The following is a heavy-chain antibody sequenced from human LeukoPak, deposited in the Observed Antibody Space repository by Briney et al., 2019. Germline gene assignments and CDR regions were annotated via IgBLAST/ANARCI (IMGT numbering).Heavy chain of an antibody. CDR2: ISGSGGST. CDR3: AKDPDPMTLSGRSPFDY. CDR1: GFTFSSYA. J-gene: IGHJ4*02. V-gene: IGHV3-23*01. Sequence: PGGSLRLSCAAAGFTFSSYAMSWVRQAPGKGLEWVSAISGSGGSTYYADSVKGRFTISRDNSKNTLYLQMNSLRAEDTAVYYCAKDPDPMTLSGRSPFDYWGQGTLVTVSS. D-gene: IGHD1-26*01.